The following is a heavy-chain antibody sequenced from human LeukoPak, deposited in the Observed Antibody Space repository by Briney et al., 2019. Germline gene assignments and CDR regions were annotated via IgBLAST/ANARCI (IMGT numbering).Heavy chain of an antibody. D-gene: IGHD3-22*01. CDR2: ISYDGSNK. J-gene: IGHJ4*02. CDR1: GFTFSSYG. CDR3: AKGDFGGYDSSGYFGY. V-gene: IGHV3-30*18. Sequence: GRSLRLSCAASGFTFSSYGMHWVRQAPGKGLEWVAVISYDGSNKYYADSVKGRFTISRDNSKNTLYLQMNSLRAEDTAVYYCAKGDFGGYDSSGYFGYWGQGTLVTVSS.